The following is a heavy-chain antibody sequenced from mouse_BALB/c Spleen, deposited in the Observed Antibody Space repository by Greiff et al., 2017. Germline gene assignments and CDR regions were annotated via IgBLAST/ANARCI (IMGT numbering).Heavy chain of an antibody. J-gene: IGHJ4*01. CDR1: GFTFSSFG. CDR3: ASRGNYLYAMDY. CDR2: ISSGSSTI. D-gene: IGHD1-1*02. V-gene: IGHV5-17*02. Sequence: EVKLVESGGGLVQPGGSRKFSCAASGFTFSSFGMHWVRQAPEKGLEWVAYISSGSSTIYYADTVKGRFTISRDNPKNTLFLQMTSLRSEDTAMYYCASRGNYLYAMDYWGQGTSVTVSS.